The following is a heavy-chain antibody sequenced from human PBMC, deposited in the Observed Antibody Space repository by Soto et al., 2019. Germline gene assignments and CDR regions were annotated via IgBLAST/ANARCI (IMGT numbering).Heavy chain of an antibody. J-gene: IGHJ4*02. CDR3: ARHQAKGWLLEG. V-gene: IGHV4-39*01. Sequence: QLQLQESGPGLVKPSETLSLTCTVSGGSISSSSYYWGWIRQPPGKGLEWIGSIYYSGSTYYNPSLKSRVTISVDTSKNQFSLKLSSVTAADTAVYYCARHQAKGWLLEGWGQGTLVTVSS. D-gene: IGHD3-22*01. CDR1: GGSISSSSYY. CDR2: IYYSGST.